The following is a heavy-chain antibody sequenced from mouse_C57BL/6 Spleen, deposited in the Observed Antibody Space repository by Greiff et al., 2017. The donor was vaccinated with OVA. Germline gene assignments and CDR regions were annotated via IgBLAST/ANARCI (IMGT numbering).Heavy chain of an antibody. CDR1: GFTFSDFY. CDR3: ARDHYGSSLNWYFDV. J-gene: IGHJ1*03. V-gene: IGHV7-1*01. Sequence: EVKLMESGGGLVQSGRSLRLSCATSGFTFSDFYMEWVRQAPGKGLEWIAASRNKANDYTTEYSASVKGRFIVSRDTSQSILYLQMNALRAEDTAIYYCARDHYGSSLNWYFDVWGTGTTVTVSS. CDR2: SRNKANDYTT. D-gene: IGHD1-1*01.